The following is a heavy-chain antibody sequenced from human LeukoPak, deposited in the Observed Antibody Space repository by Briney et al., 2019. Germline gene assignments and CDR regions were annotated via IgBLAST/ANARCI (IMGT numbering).Heavy chain of an antibody. CDR2: INSGGGST. Sequence: PGGSLRLSCAASGFTFSSYAMNWVRQAPGKGLEWVSSINSGGGSTYNADSVKGRFTISRDNSKNTLSLQMNSLRVEDTAVDYCAKGHSGNYYNFDSWGQGTLVTVSS. J-gene: IGHJ4*02. CDR3: AKGHSGNYYNFDS. V-gene: IGHV3-23*01. CDR1: GFTFSSYA. D-gene: IGHD1-26*01.